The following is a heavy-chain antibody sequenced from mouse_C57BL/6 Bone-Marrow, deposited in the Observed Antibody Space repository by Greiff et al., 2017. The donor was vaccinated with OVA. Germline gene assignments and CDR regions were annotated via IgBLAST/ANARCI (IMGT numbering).Heavy chain of an antibody. Sequence: EVQLQQSGAELVRPGASVKLSCTASGFNIKDDYMHWVQQRPEQGLEWIGWIDPENGDTEYASKFQGKAAITADTSSNTAYLQLSSLTSEDTAVYYCTTSYGSSYRYFDVWGTGTTVTVSS. CDR3: TTSYGSSYRYFDV. V-gene: IGHV14-4*01. J-gene: IGHJ1*03. CDR1: GFNIKDDY. CDR2: IDPENGDT. D-gene: IGHD1-1*01.